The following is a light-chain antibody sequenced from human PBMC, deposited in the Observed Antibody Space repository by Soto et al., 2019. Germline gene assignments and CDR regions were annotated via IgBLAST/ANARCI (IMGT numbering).Light chain of an antibody. CDR2: SAS. CDR3: QQGHNWPLT. Sequence: EIARTQSPATLSVSPGERATLSCRASQSISTELACYQQIPGQPPRLLIYSASTRASGVPARFTGSGSGSEFTLTISGLQSDDFAIYYCQQGHNWPLTFGQGTRLEI. CDR1: QSISTE. J-gene: IGKJ2*01. V-gene: IGKV3-15*01.